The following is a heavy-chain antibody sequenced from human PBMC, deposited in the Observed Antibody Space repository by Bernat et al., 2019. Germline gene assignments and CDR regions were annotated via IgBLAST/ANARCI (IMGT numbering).Heavy chain of an antibody. CDR2: IYSGGST. J-gene: IGHJ4*02. D-gene: IGHD1-1*01. CDR3: ARSPGTGTVDY. V-gene: IGHV3-53*02. CDR1: GFTVSSNY. Sequence: EVQLVETGGGLIQPGGSLRLSCAASGFTVSSNYMSWVRQAPGKGLEWVSVIYSGGSTYYADSVKGRFTISRDNAKNSLYLQMSSLRVEETAVYYCARSPGTGTVDYWGQGTLVTVSS.